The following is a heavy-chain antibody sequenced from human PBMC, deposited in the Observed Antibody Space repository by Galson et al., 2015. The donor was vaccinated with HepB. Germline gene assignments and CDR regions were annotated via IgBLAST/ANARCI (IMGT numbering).Heavy chain of an antibody. CDR3: AKDLRGIVGATTCFDY. D-gene: IGHD1-26*01. CDR2: ISGSGGST. J-gene: IGHJ4*02. Sequence: SLRLSCAASGFTFSSYAMSWVRQAPGKGLEWVSAISGSGGSTYYADSVKGRFTISRDNSKNTLYLQMNSLRAEDTAVYYCAKDLRGIVGATTCFDYWGQGTLVTVSS. V-gene: IGHV3-23*01. CDR1: GFTFSSYA.